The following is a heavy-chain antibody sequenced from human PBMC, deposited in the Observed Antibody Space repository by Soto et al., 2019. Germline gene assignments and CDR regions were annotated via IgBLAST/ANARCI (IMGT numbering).Heavy chain of an antibody. J-gene: IGHJ4*02. V-gene: IGHV4-34*01. CDR1: GGSFSGYY. D-gene: IGHD5-18*01. CDR2: INHSGST. Sequence: SETLSLTWAVYGGSFSGYYWSWSLQPPGKGLEWIGEINHSGSTNYNPSLKSRVTISVDTSKNQFSLKLSSVTAADTAVYYCARGSEGGYSYGYGVLKKYYFDYWGQGTLITVSS. CDR3: ARGSEGGYSYGYGVLKKYYFDY.